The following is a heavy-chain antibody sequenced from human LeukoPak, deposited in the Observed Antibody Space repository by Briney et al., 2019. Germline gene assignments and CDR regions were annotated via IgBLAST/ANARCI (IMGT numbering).Heavy chain of an antibody. CDR3: ARDLAAMVLYDY. Sequence: PGGSLRLSCAASGFTFSSYEMNWVRQAPGKGLEWVSYISSSGSTIYYADSVKGRFTISRDNSTNTLYLQMNSLRAEDTAVYYCARDLAAMVLYDYWGQGTLVTVSS. D-gene: IGHD5-18*01. CDR2: ISSSGSTI. V-gene: IGHV3-48*03. J-gene: IGHJ4*02. CDR1: GFTFSSYE.